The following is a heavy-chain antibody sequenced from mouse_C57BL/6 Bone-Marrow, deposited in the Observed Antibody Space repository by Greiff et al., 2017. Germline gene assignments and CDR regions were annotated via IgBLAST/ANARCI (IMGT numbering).Heavy chain of an antibody. CDR3: ARSYGFDY. D-gene: IGHD1-1*02. CDR1: GYTFTSYW. Sequence: VQLQQSGAELVKPGASVKMSCKASGYTFTSYWINWVKQRPGQGLEWIGDIYPGSGSTNYNKKFKSKATLTVDTSSSTAYMQLSSLTSEDSAVYYCARSYGFDYWGQGTTLTVSS. V-gene: IGHV1-55*01. J-gene: IGHJ2*01. CDR2: IYPGSGST.